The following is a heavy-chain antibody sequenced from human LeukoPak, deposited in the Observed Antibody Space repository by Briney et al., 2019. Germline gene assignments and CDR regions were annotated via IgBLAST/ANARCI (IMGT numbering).Heavy chain of an antibody. CDR2: IYITGST. CDR1: SGSFSSYY. D-gene: IGHD3-22*01. Sequence: SETLSLTCTVPSGSFSSYYWNWIRQPAGKGLEWIGRIYITGSTNYNPSLKSRVTMSVDTSKNQFSLKLSSVTAAVTAVYYCARGRGYYQDYWGQGTLVTVSS. V-gene: IGHV4-4*07. J-gene: IGHJ4*02. CDR3: ARGRGYYQDY.